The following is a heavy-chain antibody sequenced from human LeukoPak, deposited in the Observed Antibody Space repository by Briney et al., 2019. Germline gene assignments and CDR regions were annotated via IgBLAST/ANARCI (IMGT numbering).Heavy chain of an antibody. J-gene: IGHJ4*02. CDR3: AKSYSSGYCAIPFFDY. Sequence: GRSLRLSCAPSRFTLRSYAMNWGPGGPGKGLEWVSGIGVSGDNPYYADSAKGRFNISRDNSKNTVELQITSLRVEDTAADFCAKSYSSGYCAIPFFDYWGQGILVIVSS. D-gene: IGHD3-22*01. V-gene: IGHV3-23*01. CDR2: IGVSGDNP. CDR1: RFTLRSYA.